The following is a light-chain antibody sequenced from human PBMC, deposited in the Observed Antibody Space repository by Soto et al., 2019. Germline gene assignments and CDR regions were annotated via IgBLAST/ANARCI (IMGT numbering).Light chain of an antibody. CDR3: QQRSNWPFT. CDR1: ESVSSY. CDR2: DAS. V-gene: IGKV3-11*01. Sequence: EIVLTQSPATLSLSPGERATLSCRASESVSSYLVWYQQKPGQAPRLLIYDASNRATGIPARFSGSGSGTHFTLTVRSLEPEDFAVYYCQQRSNWPFTFGPGTEVEIK. J-gene: IGKJ3*01.